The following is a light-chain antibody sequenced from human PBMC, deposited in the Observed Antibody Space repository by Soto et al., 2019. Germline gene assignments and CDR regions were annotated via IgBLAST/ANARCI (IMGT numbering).Light chain of an antibody. Sequence: DILLIQSPATLSASVGDRITITCRASENIFKFLAWYQQRSGSAPNLLIYAASDLERGVPSRFSGSGSGTEFHLSLDLLQPNDSATYFRLRNHSQSITFGGGTQVDVK. J-gene: IGKJ4*01. CDR1: ENIFKF. CDR3: LRNHSQSIT. CDR2: AAS. V-gene: IGKV1-5*01.